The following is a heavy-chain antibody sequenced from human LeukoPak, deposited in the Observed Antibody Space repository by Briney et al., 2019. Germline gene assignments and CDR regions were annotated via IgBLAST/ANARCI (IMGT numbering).Heavy chain of an antibody. V-gene: IGHV4-34*01. CDR1: GGSFSGYY. CDR2: INHSGST. Sequence: PSETLSLTCAVYGGSFSGYYWSWIRQPPGKGLEWIGEINHSGSTNYNPSLKSRVTISVDTSKNQFSLKLSSVTAADTAVYYCARLSSWPDAFDVWGQGTMVTVSS. D-gene: IGHD2-2*01. J-gene: IGHJ3*01. CDR3: ARLSSWPDAFDV.